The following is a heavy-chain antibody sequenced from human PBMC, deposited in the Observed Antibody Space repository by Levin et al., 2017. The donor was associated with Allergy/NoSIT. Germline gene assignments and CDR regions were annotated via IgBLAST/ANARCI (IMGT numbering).Heavy chain of an antibody. D-gene: IGHD3-3*01. CDR1: GFSFGTYA. J-gene: IGHJ6*04. CDR2: ITGIDESS. Sequence: GGSLRLSCAASGFSFGTYAMSWVRQAPGKGLEWVSSITGIDESSHYADSVKGRFIISRENSKSMLYLQMNSLRTEDTPVYFFVSPGRAPLSTVLCVWGRGTTVIVSS. CDR3: VSPGRAPLSTVLCV. V-gene: IGHV3-23*01.